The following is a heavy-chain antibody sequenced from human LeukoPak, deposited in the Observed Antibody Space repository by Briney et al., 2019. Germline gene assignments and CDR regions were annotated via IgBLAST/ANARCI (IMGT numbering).Heavy chain of an antibody. CDR1: GFTSSSYA. CDR3: AKVAGTVTIYYYYYMDV. J-gene: IGHJ6*03. V-gene: IGHV3-23*01. CDR2: ISGSGGST. D-gene: IGHD4-17*01. Sequence: GGSLRLSCAASGFTSSSYAMSWVRQAPGKGLEWVSAISGSGGSTYYADSVKGRFTISRDNSKNTLYLQMNSLRAEDTAVYYCAKVAGTVTIYYYYYMDVWGKGTTVTVSS.